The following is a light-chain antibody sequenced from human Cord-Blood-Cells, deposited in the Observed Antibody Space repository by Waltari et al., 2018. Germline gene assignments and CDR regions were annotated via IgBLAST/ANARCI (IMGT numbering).Light chain of an antibody. CDR3: CSYAGSSTYV. CDR1: SSDVGSYHL. J-gene: IGLJ1*01. V-gene: IGLV2-23*01. Sequence: QSALTQSASVSGSPGQSITISCTGTSSDVGSYHLVSWYQQHPGKAPKRMIYEGSKRPSGVSNRVSGSKSGNTASLTIAGLQAEDEAEYYCCSYAGSSTYVFGTGTKVTVL. CDR2: EGS.